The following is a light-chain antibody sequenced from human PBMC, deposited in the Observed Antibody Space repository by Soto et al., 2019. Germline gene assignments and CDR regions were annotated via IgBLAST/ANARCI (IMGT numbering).Light chain of an antibody. J-gene: IGLJ1*01. CDR2: GNS. CDR1: SSNIGAGYD. CDR3: QSYDSSLSGYV. V-gene: IGLV1-40*01. Sequence: QSVLTQPPSVSGAPGQRVTISCTGSSSNIGAGYDVHWYQQLPGTAPKLLIYGNSKRPSGVPDRFSVSKSGTSASLAITGLQAEDEADYDCQSYDSSLSGYVFGTGTKLTVL.